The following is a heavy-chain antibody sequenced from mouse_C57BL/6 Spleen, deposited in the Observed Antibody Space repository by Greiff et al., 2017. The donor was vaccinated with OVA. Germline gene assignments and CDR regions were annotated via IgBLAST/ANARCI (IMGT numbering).Heavy chain of an antibody. CDR2: IYPGSGNT. J-gene: IGHJ4*01. D-gene: IGHD1-1*02. CDR1: GYTFTDYY. Sequence: QVHVKQSGAELVRPGASVKLSCKASGYTFTDYYINWVKQRPGQGLEWIARIYPGSGNTYYNEKFKGKATLTAEKSSSTAYMQLSSLTSEDSAVEFCERRCSGGAMDDWGQGTSVTVAS. V-gene: IGHV1-76*01. CDR3: ERRCSGGAMDD.